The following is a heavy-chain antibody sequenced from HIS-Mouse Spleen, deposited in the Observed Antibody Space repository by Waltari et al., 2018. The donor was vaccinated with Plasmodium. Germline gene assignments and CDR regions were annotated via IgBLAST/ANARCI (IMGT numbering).Heavy chain of an antibody. CDR2: IYSGGST. D-gene: IGHD6-19*01. CDR3: AWCSSGWYYFDY. J-gene: IGHJ4*02. CDR1: GFAVGSNY. V-gene: IGHV3-53*02. Sequence: EVQLVETGGGLIQLGGSLRLSCPAAGFAVGSNYMRRVRQAPGKGLEWVSVIYSGGSTYYADSVKGRFTISRDNSKNTLYLQMNSLRAEDTAVYYCAWCSSGWYYFDYWGQGTLVTVSS.